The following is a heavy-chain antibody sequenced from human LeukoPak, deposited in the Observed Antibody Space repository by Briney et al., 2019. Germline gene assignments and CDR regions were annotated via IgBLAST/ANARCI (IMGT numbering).Heavy chain of an antibody. J-gene: IGHJ4*02. V-gene: IGHV1-18*04. CDR1: GYTFTGYY. D-gene: IGHD3-22*01. Sequence: ASVKVSCTASGYTFTGYYMHWVRQAPGQGLEWMGWISAYNGNTNYAQKLQGRVTMTTDTSMSTAYMELRSLRSDDTAVYYCARDTGGVYYDSSGSQLFDYWGQGTLVTVSS. CDR2: ISAYNGNT. CDR3: ARDTGGVYYDSSGSQLFDY.